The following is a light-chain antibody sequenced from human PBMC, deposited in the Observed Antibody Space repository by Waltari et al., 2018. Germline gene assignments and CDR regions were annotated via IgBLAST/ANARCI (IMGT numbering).Light chain of an antibody. V-gene: IGKV3D-20*01. CDR3: QHYDNFPHT. CDR1: QSVSRNY. Sequence: EIVLTQSPATLSLSPGERASLSCGASQSVSRNYLAWYQQKPGLAPRLLIYDASFRATGIPDRFSGSGSGTDFTFTISRLEPEDFAVYYCQHYDNFPHTFGQGTKLEIK. J-gene: IGKJ2*01. CDR2: DAS.